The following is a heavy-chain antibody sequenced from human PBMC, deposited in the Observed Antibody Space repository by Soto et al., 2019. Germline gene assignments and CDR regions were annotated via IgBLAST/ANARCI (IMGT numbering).Heavy chain of an antibody. J-gene: IGHJ4*02. V-gene: IGHV3-7*01. CDR1: GFTFRNYW. D-gene: IGHD5-18*01. CDR3: ARDGSGYSTD. Sequence: EVQLVESGGGLVQPGGSLRLSCVASGFTFRNYWMNWLRQAPGKGLEWVANTNQDGRERYSVDSVKGRFTISRDNAKNSMPLQMNSLRAEDTAVYYCARDGSGYSTDWGQGTLVTVSS. CDR2: TNQDGRER.